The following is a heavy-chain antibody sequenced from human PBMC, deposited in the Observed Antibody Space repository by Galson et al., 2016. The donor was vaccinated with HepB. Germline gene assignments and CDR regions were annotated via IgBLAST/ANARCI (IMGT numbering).Heavy chain of an antibody. CDR3: AKAGWELLPNI. D-gene: IGHD1-26*01. Sequence: SLRLSCAASGFTFSSYAMSWVRQAPGKGLEWVLGISGSGGNTNYADSVKGRFTISRDNSKNTLFLQMNSLRVEDTALYYCAKAGWELLPNIWGQGTMVTVSS. CDR2: ISGSGGNT. CDR1: GFTFSSYA. J-gene: IGHJ3*02. V-gene: IGHV3-23*01.